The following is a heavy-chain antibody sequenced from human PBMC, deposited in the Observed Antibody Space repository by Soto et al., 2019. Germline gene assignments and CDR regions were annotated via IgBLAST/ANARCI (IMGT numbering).Heavy chain of an antibody. Sequence: QVQLVQSGAEVKKPGASVKVSCKASGYTFTSYAMHWVRQAPGQRLEWMGWINAGNGNTKYSQKFQGRVTITRDTSASTDYMELSSLRSEDTAVYYCARGEPPDIVVVPAANTRDYWGQGTLVTVSS. D-gene: IGHD2-2*01. CDR2: INAGNGNT. CDR3: ARGEPPDIVVVPAANTRDY. V-gene: IGHV1-3*01. J-gene: IGHJ4*02. CDR1: GYTFTSYA.